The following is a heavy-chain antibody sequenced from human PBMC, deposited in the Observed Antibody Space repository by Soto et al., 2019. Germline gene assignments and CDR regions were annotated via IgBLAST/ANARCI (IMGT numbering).Heavy chain of an antibody. CDR2: VSYDGSYK. D-gene: IGHD6-6*01. Sequence: QVQLVESGGGVAQPGRSLRLSCAVSGFTFSDYGMHWVRQAPGKGLEWVAVVSYDGSYKYYADSVKGRFTVSRDLSGNTLFPQMNCLRLEDTAVYFCAKEMYPRTVLDSSSPWGDYWGQGTLVAVSS. V-gene: IGHV3-30*18. CDR1: GFTFSDYG. J-gene: IGHJ4*02. CDR3: AKEMYPRTVLDSSSPWGDY.